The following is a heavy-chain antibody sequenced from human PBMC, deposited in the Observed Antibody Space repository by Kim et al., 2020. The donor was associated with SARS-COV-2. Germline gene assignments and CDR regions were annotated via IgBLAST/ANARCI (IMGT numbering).Heavy chain of an antibody. V-gene: IGHV1-18*01. D-gene: IGHD5-12*01. J-gene: IGHJ4*02. CDR3: ARDGYSGYAYDY. Sequence: YAQKLQGRVTMTTDTSTSTAYMELRSLRSDDTAVYYCARDGYSGYAYDYWGQGTLVTVSS.